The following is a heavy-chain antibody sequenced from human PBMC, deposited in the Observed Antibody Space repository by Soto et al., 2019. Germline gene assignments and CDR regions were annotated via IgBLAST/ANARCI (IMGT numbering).Heavy chain of an antibody. Sequence: QVQLVQSGAEVKKPGASVKVSCKASGYTFTSYDINWVRQATGQGLEWMGWMNPNSGNTGYAQKFQGRVTMTRNTSISTAYMELSSLRSEDTAVYYCARGFRGLGRYCSGGSCYSLDYWGQGTLVTVSS. J-gene: IGHJ4*02. CDR2: MNPNSGNT. D-gene: IGHD2-15*01. CDR3: ARGFRGLGRYCSGGSCYSLDY. CDR1: GYTFTSYD. V-gene: IGHV1-8*01.